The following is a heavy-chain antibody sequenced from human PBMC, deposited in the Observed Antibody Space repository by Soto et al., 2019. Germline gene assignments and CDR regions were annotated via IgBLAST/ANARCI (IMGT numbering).Heavy chain of an antibody. CDR3: ARGPELRSFDWFPTGFDY. CDR2: INPSGGST. CDR1: GYTFTSDY. Sequence: ASVNVSGKASGYTFTSDYMHWVRQAPGQGLEWIGIINPSGGSTSYAQKFQGRVTMTRDTSTSKVYMELSSLRSEDTAVYYCARGPELRSFDWFPTGFDYWGQGTLVTVSS. J-gene: IGHJ4*02. V-gene: IGHV1-46*01. D-gene: IGHD3-9*01.